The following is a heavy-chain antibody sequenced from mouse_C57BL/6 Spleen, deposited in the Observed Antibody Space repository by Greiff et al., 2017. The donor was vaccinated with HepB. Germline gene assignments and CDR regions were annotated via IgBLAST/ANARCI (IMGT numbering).Heavy chain of an antibody. J-gene: IGHJ1*03. D-gene: IGHD6-1*01. CDR2: INPYNGGT. Sequence: EVQLQQSGPVLVKPGASVKMSCKASGYTFTDYYMNWVKQSHGKSLEWIGVINPYNGGTSYNQKFKGKATLTVDKSSSTAYMELNSLTSEDSAVYYCARSNPYWYFDVWGTGTTVTVSS. V-gene: IGHV1-19*01. CDR1: GYTFTDYY. CDR3: ARSNPYWYFDV.